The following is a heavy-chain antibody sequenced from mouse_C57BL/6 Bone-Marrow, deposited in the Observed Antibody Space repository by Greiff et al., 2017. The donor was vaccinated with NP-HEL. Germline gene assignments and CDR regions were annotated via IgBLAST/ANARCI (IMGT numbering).Heavy chain of an antibody. CDR1: GFSLTSYG. J-gene: IGHJ4*01. V-gene: IGHV2-2*01. CDR3: APPATVVYAMDY. Sequence: VMLVESGPGLVQPSQSLSITCTVSGFSLTSYGVHWVRQSPGKGLEWLGVIWSGGSTDYNAAFISRLSISKDNSKSQVFFKMNSLQADDTAIYYCAPPATVVYAMDYWGQGTSVTVSS. CDR2: IWSGGST. D-gene: IGHD1-1*01.